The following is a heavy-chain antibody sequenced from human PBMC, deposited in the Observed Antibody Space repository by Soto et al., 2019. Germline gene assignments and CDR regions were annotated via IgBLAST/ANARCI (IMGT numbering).Heavy chain of an antibody. J-gene: IGHJ3*02. CDR1: GFTFSSYS. D-gene: IGHD6-13*01. CDR2: ISSSRYI. Sequence: GGSLRLSCAASGFTFSSYSMNWVRQAPGKGLEWVSSISSSRYIYYADSVEGRFTISRDNAKNSLYLQMNSLRAEDTAVYYCAREGAAAGTFDIWGQGTMVTVS. V-gene: IGHV3-21*06. CDR3: AREGAAAGTFDI.